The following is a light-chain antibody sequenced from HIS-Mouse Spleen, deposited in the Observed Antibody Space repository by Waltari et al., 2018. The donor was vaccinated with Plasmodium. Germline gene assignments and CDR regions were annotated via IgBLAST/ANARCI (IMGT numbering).Light chain of an antibody. CDR3: NSRDSSGTHGV. CDR1: SLRSYY. CDR2: GKN. Sequence: SSELTQDPAVSVALGQTVRITCQGDSLRSYYASWYQQKPGQAPVLVIHGKNNRPSGIPDRFSGSSSGNTSSLTITGAQAEDEADYYCNSRDSSGTHGVFGGGTKLTVL. V-gene: IGLV3-19*01. J-gene: IGLJ2*01.